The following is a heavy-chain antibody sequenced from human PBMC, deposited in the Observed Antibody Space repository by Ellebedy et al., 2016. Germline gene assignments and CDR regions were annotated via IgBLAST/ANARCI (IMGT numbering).Heavy chain of an antibody. Sequence: GESLKISXTASGFIVTNSYMTWVRQAPGKGLEWVSVIYSGGSSYYADSVQGRFTTSRDSSKNTLYLQMNSLRAEDTAVYYCATRHNGGFDIWGRGTMVTVSS. CDR2: IYSGGSS. D-gene: IGHD4-23*01. CDR1: GFIVTNSY. J-gene: IGHJ3*02. V-gene: IGHV3-53*01. CDR3: ATRHNGGFDI.